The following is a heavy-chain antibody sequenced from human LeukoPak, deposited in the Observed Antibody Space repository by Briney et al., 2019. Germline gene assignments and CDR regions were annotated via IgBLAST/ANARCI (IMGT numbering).Heavy chain of an antibody. CDR2: FDPEDGET. Sequence: ASVKVSCKVSGYTLTELSMHWVRQAPGKGLEWMGGFDPEDGETIYAQKFQGRATMTEDTSTDTAYMELSSLRSEDTAVYYCATAGSRTFWSVDYWGQGTLVTVSS. V-gene: IGHV1-24*01. CDR3: ATAGSRTFWSVDY. J-gene: IGHJ4*02. D-gene: IGHD2/OR15-2a*01. CDR1: GYTLTELS.